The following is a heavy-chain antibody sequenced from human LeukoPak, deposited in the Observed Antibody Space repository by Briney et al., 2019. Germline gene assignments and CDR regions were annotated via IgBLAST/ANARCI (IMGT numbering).Heavy chain of an antibody. Sequence: SGGSLRLSCTASGFTFSSYAMNWVRQAPGKGLEWVSGIGAGGTFTYYADSVKGRFTIFRDNSRNTLYLQMNSLRAEDTAVYYCARDLSPVVRASPMGYWGQGTPVTVSS. CDR1: GFTFSSYA. CDR2: IGAGGTFT. D-gene: IGHD3-10*01. V-gene: IGHV3-23*01. CDR3: ARDLSPVVRASPMGY. J-gene: IGHJ4*02.